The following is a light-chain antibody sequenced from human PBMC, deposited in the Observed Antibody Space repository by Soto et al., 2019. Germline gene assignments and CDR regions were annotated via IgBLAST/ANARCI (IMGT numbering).Light chain of an antibody. CDR2: KAS. J-gene: IGKJ4*01. V-gene: IGKV1-5*03. CDR1: QSISSW. Sequence: DIKLSRSRCTLSACLGDRVTSTCRASQSISSWLAWYQQKPGKAPNLLIYKASTLESGVPSRFSGSGSGTEFTLTISSVQPDDFATYYCQQYKSYPLTFGGGTKVAIK. CDR3: QQYKSYPLT.